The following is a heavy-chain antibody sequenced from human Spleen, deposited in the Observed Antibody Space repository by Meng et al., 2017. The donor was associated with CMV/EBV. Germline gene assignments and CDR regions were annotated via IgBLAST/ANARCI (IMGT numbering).Heavy chain of an antibody. J-gene: IGHJ4*02. Sequence: GEALKISCSVSGFTFSSDWMSWIRQAPGKGLEWVANIKRDGSETHYVDSVRGRFTISRDNAKNSLYLQMHSLGAEDTAVYYCARGFSFDYWGQGTLVTVSS. V-gene: IGHV3-7*01. CDR2: IKRDGSET. CDR3: ARGFSFDY. CDR1: GFTFSSDW.